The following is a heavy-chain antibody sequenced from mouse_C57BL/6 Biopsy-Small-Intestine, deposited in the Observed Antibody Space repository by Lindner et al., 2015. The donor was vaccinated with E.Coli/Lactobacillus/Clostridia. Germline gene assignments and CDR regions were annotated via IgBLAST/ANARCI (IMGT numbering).Heavy chain of an antibody. CDR3: AREGYSYGHFDY. CDR2: INAGNGNT. J-gene: IGHJ4*01. D-gene: IGHD1-1*02. V-gene: IGHV1-84*02. CDR1: GYTFTSYA. Sequence: SVKVSCKASGYTFTSYAMHWVRQAPGQRLEWMGWINAGNGNTKYSQKFQGRVTVTRDTSASTAYMELSSLRSEDTAVYYCAREGYSYGHFDYWGQGTLVTVSS.